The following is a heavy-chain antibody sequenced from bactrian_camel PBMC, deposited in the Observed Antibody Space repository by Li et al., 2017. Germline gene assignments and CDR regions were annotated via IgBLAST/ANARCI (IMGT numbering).Heavy chain of an antibody. Sequence: HVQLVESGGGSVQAGGSLRLSCASSEPAFSRRCMGWFRQAPGKEREGVAQKTTSSGSTSYADSVKGRFTISKGNAKNTLFLQMSSLKPDDTAMYYCAARYQGGFGYGGLCRDDPTDFPYWGRGTQVTVS. J-gene: IGHJ6*01. CDR1: EPAFSRRC. CDR3: AARYQGGFGYGGLCRDDPTDFPY. D-gene: IGHD5*01. V-gene: IGHV3S68*01. CDR2: KTTSSGST.